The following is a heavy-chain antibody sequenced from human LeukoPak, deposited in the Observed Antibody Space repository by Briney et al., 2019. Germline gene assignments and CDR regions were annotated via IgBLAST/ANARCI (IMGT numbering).Heavy chain of an antibody. CDR2: INPNSGGT. CDR1: GYTFTGYY. D-gene: IGHD6-6*01. CDR3: ARGAARGTYDFDY. Sequence: ASVTVSCKASGYTFTGYYMHWVRQAPGQGLEWMGWINPNSGGTNYAQKFQGRVTMTRDTSISTAYMELSRLRSDDTAVYYCARGAARGTYDFDYWGQGTLVTVSS. V-gene: IGHV1-2*02. J-gene: IGHJ4*02.